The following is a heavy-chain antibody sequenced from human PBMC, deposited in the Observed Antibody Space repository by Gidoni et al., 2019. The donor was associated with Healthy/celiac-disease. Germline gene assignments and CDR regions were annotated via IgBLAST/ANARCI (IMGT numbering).Heavy chain of an antibody. V-gene: IGHV3-53*01. J-gene: IGHJ4*02. CDR1: GFTVSRNY. D-gene: IGHD3-3*01. CDR2: IYSGGST. Sequence: EVQLVESGGGLIQPGGSLRLSCAASGFTVSRNYMGWVGQAPGKGLEWVSVIYSGGSTYYADSVKGRFTISRDNSKNTLYLQMNSLRAEDTAVYYCAREGMEYYFDYWGQGTLVTVSS. CDR3: AREGMEYYFDY.